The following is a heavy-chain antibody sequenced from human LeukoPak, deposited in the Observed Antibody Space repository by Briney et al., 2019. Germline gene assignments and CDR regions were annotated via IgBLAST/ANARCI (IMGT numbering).Heavy chain of an antibody. CDR1: GYTFTSFG. CDR3: ARVFSFGDYIWGSYRYYFDN. D-gene: IGHD3-16*02. Sequence: ASVKVSCKASGYTFTSFGTSGVRHAPGQGREWMGWISTYNANTNYAQKLQGRVTMTTDTSTSTSYMELRSLRSDDTAVYFCARVFSFGDYIWGSYRYYFDNWGQGALVTVSS. J-gene: IGHJ4*02. CDR2: ISTYNANT. V-gene: IGHV1-18*01.